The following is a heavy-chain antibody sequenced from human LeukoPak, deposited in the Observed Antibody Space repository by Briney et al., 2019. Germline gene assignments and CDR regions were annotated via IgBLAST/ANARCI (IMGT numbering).Heavy chain of an antibody. CDR3: ARDLWFGDPERDY. Sequence: PGGTLRLSCAASGFTFSSYGMSWVRQAPGKGLEWVSVIYSGGSTYYADSVKGRFTISRDNSKNTLYLQMNSLRAEDTAVYYCARDLWFGDPERDYWGQGTLVTVSS. J-gene: IGHJ4*02. V-gene: IGHV3-53*01. D-gene: IGHD3-10*01. CDR1: GFTFSSYG. CDR2: IYSGGST.